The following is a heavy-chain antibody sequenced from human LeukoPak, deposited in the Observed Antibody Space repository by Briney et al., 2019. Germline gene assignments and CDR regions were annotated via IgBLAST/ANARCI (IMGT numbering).Heavy chain of an antibody. CDR3: ASFFRSFRVWDF. V-gene: IGHV4-30-4*01. D-gene: IGHD5/OR15-5a*01. CDR2: IYYSGST. Sequence: PSETLSLTCTVSGGSINSDEYYWSWIRQPPGKGLEWIGYIYYSGSTYYNPSLKSRVTMSVDTSKNQFSLKLSSVTAADTAVYYCASFFRSFRVWDFWGQGTLVTVSS. J-gene: IGHJ4*02. CDR1: GGSINSDEYY.